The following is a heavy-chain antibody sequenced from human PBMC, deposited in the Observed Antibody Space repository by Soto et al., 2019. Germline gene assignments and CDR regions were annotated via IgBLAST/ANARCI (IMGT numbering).Heavy chain of an antibody. V-gene: IGHV4-4*02. CDR3: ARFNSGSYYEAFDI. CDR1: DGSISSSNW. CDR2: IYHSGST. Sequence: SGTPSLTCAVSDGSISSSNWWSWVRQPPGKGLEWIGEIYHSGSTNYNPSLKSRVTISVDKSKNQFSLKLSSVTAADTAVYYCARFNSGSYYEAFDIWGQGTMVTVSS. J-gene: IGHJ3*02. D-gene: IGHD1-26*01.